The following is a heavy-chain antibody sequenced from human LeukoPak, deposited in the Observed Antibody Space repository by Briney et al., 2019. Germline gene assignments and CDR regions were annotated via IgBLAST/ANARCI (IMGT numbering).Heavy chain of an antibody. V-gene: IGHV4-34*01. Sequence: SETLSLTCAVYGGSFSGYYWSWIRQPPGKGLEWIGEINHSGSTNYNPSLKSRVTISVDTSKNQFSLKLSSVTAADTAVYYCARTWSSGYLTFDYWGQGILVTVSS. D-gene: IGHD3-22*01. CDR3: ARTWSSGYLTFDY. J-gene: IGHJ4*02. CDR2: INHSGST. CDR1: GGSFSGYY.